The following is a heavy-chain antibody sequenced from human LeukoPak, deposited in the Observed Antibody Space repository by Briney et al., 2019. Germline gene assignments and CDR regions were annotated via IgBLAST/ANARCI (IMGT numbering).Heavy chain of an antibody. V-gene: IGHV4-39*07. CDR2: VSSDGGT. Sequence: SETLSLTCSVSGSSINSYYWSWIRQPPGKGLEWIGSVSSDGGTSHTSLKSRVTMALDTSNNQFSLRLTSVTAADTAVYYCVRETSGSSRTEYWGQGTLVTVSS. CDR1: GSSINSYY. D-gene: IGHD6-13*01. CDR3: VRETSGSSRTEY. J-gene: IGHJ4*02.